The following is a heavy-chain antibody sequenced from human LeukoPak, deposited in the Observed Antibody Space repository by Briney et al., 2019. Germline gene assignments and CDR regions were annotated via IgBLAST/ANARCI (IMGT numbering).Heavy chain of an antibody. D-gene: IGHD5-18*01. J-gene: IGHJ4*02. CDR3: AKDFGYSCGYGFDY. Sequence: PGGSLRLSCAASGFTFDDYAMHWLRHAPGKGLEWVSGISWNSGRIAYADSVKGRFTISRDNAKNSLYLQMNSLRAEDTALYYCAKDFGYSCGYGFDYWGQGTLVTVSS. CDR2: ISWNSGRI. V-gene: IGHV3-9*01. CDR1: GFTFDDYA.